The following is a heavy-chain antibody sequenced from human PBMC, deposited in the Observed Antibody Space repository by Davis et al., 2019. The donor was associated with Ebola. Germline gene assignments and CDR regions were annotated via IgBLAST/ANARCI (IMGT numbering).Heavy chain of an antibody. Sequence: GESLKISCAASGFTFSNAWMSWVRQAPGKGLEWVGFIRSKAYGGTTEYAASVKGRFTISRDDSKSIAYLQMNSLKTEDTAVYYCSRGRGYSYGYADYWGQGTLVTVSS. CDR2: IRSKAYGGTT. V-gene: IGHV3-49*04. CDR3: SRGRGYSYGYADY. CDR1: GFTFSNAW. J-gene: IGHJ4*02. D-gene: IGHD5-18*01.